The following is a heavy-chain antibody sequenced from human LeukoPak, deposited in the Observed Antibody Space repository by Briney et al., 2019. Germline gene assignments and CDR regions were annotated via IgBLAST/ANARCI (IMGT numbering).Heavy chain of an antibody. D-gene: IGHD2-15*01. Sequence: GGSLRLSCAASGFTFGVYAMQWVRQPPGKGLEWVGRIRSRANSYTTAFAASVKGMFTISRDDSKNTAFLQMNSLKTDDTAVYYCTRLVVGDAFDVWGQGTTVTVSS. V-gene: IGHV3-73*01. CDR3: TRLVVGDAFDV. CDR2: IRSRANSYTT. J-gene: IGHJ3*01. CDR1: GFTFGVYA.